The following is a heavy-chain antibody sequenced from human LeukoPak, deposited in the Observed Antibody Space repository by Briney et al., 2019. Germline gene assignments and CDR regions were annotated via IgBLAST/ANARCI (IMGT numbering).Heavy chain of an antibody. CDR2: IYSNNTT. CDR3: ARGHYGDYPKAYFDY. CDR1: GFTVSSNY. Sequence: GGSLRLSCAASGFTVSSNYMTWVRQAPGKGLEWVSVIYSNNTTFYADSVKGRFTISRDNSKNTLYLQMNSLRAEDTAVYYCARGHYGDYPKAYFDYWGQGTLVTVSS. V-gene: IGHV3-53*01. D-gene: IGHD4-17*01. J-gene: IGHJ4*02.